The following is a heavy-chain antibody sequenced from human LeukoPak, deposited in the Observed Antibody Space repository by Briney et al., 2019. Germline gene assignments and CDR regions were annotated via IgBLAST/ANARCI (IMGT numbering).Heavy chain of an antibody. CDR1: GGSFSNYY. J-gene: IGHJ6*03. CDR2: INYSGRT. Sequence: SETLSLTCAVYGGSFSNYYWSWIRQPPGKGLEWIGEINYSGRTNYNPSLMSRVTVSVDTSKNQFSLRLTSVTATDTAVYYCARRWNYGRNYYIDVWGNGATVSVSS. D-gene: IGHD1-7*01. CDR3: ARRWNYGRNYYIDV. V-gene: IGHV4-34*01.